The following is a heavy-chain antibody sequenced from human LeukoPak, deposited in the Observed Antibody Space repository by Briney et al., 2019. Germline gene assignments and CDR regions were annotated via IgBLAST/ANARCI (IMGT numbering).Heavy chain of an antibody. CDR1: GFTFSSYW. J-gene: IGHJ4*02. D-gene: IGHD2-2*03. Sequence: PGGSLRLSCAASGFTFSSYWMSWVRQAPGKGLEWVANIKLDGSETYYADSVKGRFTISRDNRKNSLYLQMNSLRAEDTAVYFCATYGYCSTTSCYPPPTNDYWGQGTLVTVSS. CDR3: ATYGYCSTTSCYPPPTNDY. CDR2: IKLDGSET. V-gene: IGHV3-7*03.